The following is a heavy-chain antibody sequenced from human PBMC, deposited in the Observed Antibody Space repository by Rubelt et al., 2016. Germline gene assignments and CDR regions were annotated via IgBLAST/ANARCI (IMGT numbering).Heavy chain of an antibody. Sequence: QVQLVQSGAEVKKPGASVKVSCKASGYTFTSYYMHWVRQAPGQGLAWMGIINPSGGSTSYAQKFQDRVTMTRDTSTSAVYMELSSLRSDDTAVYYCARRDGYNWDDAFDIWGQGTMVTVSS. CDR1: GYTFTSYY. CDR3: ARRDGYNWDDAFDI. CDR2: INPSGGST. D-gene: IGHD5-24*01. V-gene: IGHV1-46*01. J-gene: IGHJ3*02.